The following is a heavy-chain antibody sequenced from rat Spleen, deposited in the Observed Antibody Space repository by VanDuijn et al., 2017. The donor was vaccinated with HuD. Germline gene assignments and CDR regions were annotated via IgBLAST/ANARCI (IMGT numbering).Heavy chain of an antibody. CDR1: GFTFSDYY. CDR2: ISYDGGSS. V-gene: IGHV5-7*01. D-gene: IGHD1-7*01. J-gene: IGHJ3*01. Sequence: EVQLVESDGGLVQPGRSLKLSCAASGFTFSDYYMDWVRQAPTKGLEWVASISYDGGSSYYRDSVKGRFTISRDNAKSTLYLQMDSLRSEDTATYYCARPSYGYPFAYWGQGTLVTVSS. CDR3: ARPSYGYPFAY.